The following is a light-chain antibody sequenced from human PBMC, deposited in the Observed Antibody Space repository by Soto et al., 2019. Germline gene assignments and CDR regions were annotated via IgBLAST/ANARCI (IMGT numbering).Light chain of an antibody. CDR2: EGS. CDR3: CSYAGSSTYV. CDR1: SSDVGSYNL. Sequence: QSALTQPASVSGSPGQSITISCTGTSSDVGSYNLVSWYQQHPGKAPKLMIYEGSKRPSGVSNRYSASKSGNTASLTISGLQAEDEADYYCCSYAGSSTYVFGTGTKLNVL. V-gene: IGLV2-23*01. J-gene: IGLJ1*01.